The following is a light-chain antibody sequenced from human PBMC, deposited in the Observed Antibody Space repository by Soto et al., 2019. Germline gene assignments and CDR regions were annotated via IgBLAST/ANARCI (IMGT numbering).Light chain of an antibody. CDR3: QQTMTFPFA. CDR2: AAS. CDR1: QGIGSW. Sequence: DIQMTQSPSSESASVGDGVTITCRASQGIGSWLARYQQKPGKAPKLLISAASTLQSGVPSRFSGSGSGTHFTLTINDLQPEDFATYYCQQTMTFPFAFGGGTKVENK. J-gene: IGKJ4*01. V-gene: IGKV1D-12*01.